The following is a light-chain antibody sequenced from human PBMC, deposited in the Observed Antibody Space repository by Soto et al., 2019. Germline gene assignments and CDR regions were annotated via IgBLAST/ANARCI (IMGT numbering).Light chain of an antibody. J-gene: IGKJ1*01. CDR1: QSVSTD. CDR2: AAS. CDR3: QQSNKSTGT. V-gene: IGKV3-15*01. Sequence: IEMTQSPRTRALSRGERDPVACGASQSVSTDLHWYQQKRGKAPRLLIYAASSRQSGIPARFSVSASGTEFTLTISSLKYEDVAVYSCQQSNKSTGTFRQGTKVDIK.